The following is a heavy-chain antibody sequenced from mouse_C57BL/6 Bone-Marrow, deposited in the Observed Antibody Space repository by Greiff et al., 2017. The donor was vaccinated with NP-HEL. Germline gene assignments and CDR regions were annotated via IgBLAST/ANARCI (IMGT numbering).Heavy chain of an antibody. D-gene: IGHD1-1*01. CDR2: ISDGGSYT. J-gene: IGHJ1*03. V-gene: IGHV5-4*01. CDR1: GFTFSSYA. Sequence: EVQRVESGGGLVKPGGSLKLSCAASGFTFSSYAMSWVRQTPEKRLEWVATISDGGSYTYYPDNVKGRFTISRDNAKNNLYLQMSHLKSEDTAMYYCARLFITTVVATDWYFDVWGTGTTVTVSS. CDR3: ARLFITTVVATDWYFDV.